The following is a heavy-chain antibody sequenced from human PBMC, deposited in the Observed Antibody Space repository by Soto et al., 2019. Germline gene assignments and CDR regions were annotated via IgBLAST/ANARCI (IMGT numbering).Heavy chain of an antibody. CDR2: INAGNGNT. D-gene: IGHD1-26*01. Sequence: QAQFVQSGAEVKKPAASVKVSCKASGYTFTSYVIHWVRQAPGQRLEWMGWINAGNGNTKYSQNFMGRGTPTRDTSATPAYMEVGSLRSEDTAVYYCARGSFTRLVATESYYSLDVWCPGTTATVS. CDR3: ARGSFTRLVATESYYSLDV. CDR1: GYTFTSYV. J-gene: IGHJ6*02. V-gene: IGHV1-3*01.